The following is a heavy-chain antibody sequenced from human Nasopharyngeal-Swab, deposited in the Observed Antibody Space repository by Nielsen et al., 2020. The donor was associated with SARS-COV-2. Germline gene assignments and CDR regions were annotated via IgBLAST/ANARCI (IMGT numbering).Heavy chain of an antibody. Sequence: GGSLRLSCAASGFTFDDYAMHWVRQAPGKGLEWVSGISWNSGSIGYADSVKGRFTISRDNAKNSLYLQMNSLRAEDTAVYYCARVMFGESHPYFDYWGQGTLVTVSS. D-gene: IGHD3-10*02. J-gene: IGHJ4*02. CDR3: ARVMFGESHPYFDY. CDR2: ISWNSGSI. V-gene: IGHV3-9*01. CDR1: GFTFDDYA.